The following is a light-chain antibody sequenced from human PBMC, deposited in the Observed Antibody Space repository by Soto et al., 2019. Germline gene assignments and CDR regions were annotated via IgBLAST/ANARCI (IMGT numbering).Light chain of an antibody. J-gene: IGKJ1*01. V-gene: IGKV3-20*01. CDR1: QSVSSSY. CDR3: QHSPWT. Sequence: EIVLTQXPCTLSXXPXGXAPXXCRDSQSVSSSYLAWYQQKPGQAPRLLIYGASSRATGIPDRFSGSGSGTDFTLTISRLEPEDFAVYYCQHSPWTFGQGTKVDIK. CDR2: GAS.